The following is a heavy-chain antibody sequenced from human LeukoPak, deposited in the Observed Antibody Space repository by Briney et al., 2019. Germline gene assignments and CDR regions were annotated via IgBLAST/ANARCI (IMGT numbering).Heavy chain of an antibody. J-gene: IGHJ4*02. V-gene: IGHV4-39*07. CDR1: GGSISSSSYY. CDR3: AGIVSLSHPYYFDY. D-gene: IGHD1-26*01. Sequence: SETLSLTCTVSGGSISSSSYYWGWIRQPPGKGLEWIGSIYYSGSTYYNPSLKSRVTISVDTSKNQFSLKLSSVTAADTAVYYCAGIVSLSHPYYFDYWGQGTLVTVSS. CDR2: IYYSGST.